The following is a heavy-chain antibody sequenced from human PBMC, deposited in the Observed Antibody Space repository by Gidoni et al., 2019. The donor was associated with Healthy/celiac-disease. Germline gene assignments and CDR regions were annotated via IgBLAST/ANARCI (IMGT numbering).Heavy chain of an antibody. CDR3: ARGAGFTMIVGDAFDI. V-gene: IGHV4-4*02. D-gene: IGHD3-22*01. J-gene: IGHJ3*02. Sequence: QVQLQESGPGLVNPSVTLSLTCDVRGGSIRSSNRWSWVLQPPGKGVEWIGEIYHSGSPNYNPYLKSRVTISVDKSKNQFSLKLSSVTAADTGVYYCARGAGFTMIVGDAFDIWGQGTMVTVSS. CDR2: IYHSGSP. CDR1: GGSIRSSNR.